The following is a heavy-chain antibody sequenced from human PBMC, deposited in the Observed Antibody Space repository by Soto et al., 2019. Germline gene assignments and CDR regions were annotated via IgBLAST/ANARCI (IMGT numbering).Heavy chain of an antibody. V-gene: IGHV1-69*01. CDR1: GDTFSNYA. CDR3: ATTMGPGILVAGDYQYYYGVDV. D-gene: IGHD6-19*01. CDR2: IMSIFGTP. J-gene: IGHJ6*02. Sequence: VQLMQSGAEVKNPGSSVKVSCTASGDTFSNYAISWVRQAPGQGLEWMGGIMSIFGTPNYAQKFQGRVTITADESTSTAYMELSSLRSEDTAMYYCATTMGPGILVAGDYQYYYGVDVWGQGTTVTVSS.